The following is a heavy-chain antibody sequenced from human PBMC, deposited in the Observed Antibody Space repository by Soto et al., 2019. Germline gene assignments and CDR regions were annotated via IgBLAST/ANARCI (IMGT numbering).Heavy chain of an antibody. Sequence: ASVKVSCKASGYTFTSYGISWVRQAPGQGLEWMGWISAYNGNTNYAQKLQGRVTRTTDTSTCTAYMELRSLRSDDTAVYYCASYWGDAGYYCYMDVWGKGTPGTVSS. D-gene: IGHD3-16*01. CDR3: ASYWGDAGYYCYMDV. CDR1: GYTFTSYG. CDR2: ISAYNGNT. J-gene: IGHJ6*03. V-gene: IGHV1-18*01.